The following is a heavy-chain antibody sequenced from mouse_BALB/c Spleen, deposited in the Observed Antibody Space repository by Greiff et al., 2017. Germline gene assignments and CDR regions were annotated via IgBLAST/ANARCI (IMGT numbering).Heavy chain of an antibody. Sequence: DVMLVESGGGLVKPGGSLKLSCAASGFTFSDYYMYWVRQTPEKRLEWVATISDGGSYTYYPDSVKGRFTISRDNAKNTLYLQMSSLKSEDTAMYYCARSPFYYGSSTYAMDYWGQGTSVTVSS. V-gene: IGHV5-4*02. D-gene: IGHD1-1*01. J-gene: IGHJ4*01. CDR1: GFTFSDYY. CDR2: ISDGGSYT. CDR3: ARSPFYYGSSTYAMDY.